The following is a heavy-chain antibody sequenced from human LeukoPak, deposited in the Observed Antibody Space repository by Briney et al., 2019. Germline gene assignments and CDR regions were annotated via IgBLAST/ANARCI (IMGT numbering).Heavy chain of an antibody. CDR1: GFTFSPFA. Sequence: GGSLRLSCAASGFTFSPFAMNWVRQAPGKGLEWVSSISGGGGIIYYAESVKGRFTISRDDSKNTLYLQMNSLRVEDTAVYYCAKEAYNYKWKWFDPWGQGTLVTVSS. V-gene: IGHV3-23*01. CDR2: ISGGGGII. CDR3: AKEAYNYKWKWFDP. J-gene: IGHJ5*02. D-gene: IGHD1-1*01.